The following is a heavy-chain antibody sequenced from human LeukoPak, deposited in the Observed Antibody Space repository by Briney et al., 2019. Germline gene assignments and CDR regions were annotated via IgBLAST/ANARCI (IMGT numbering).Heavy chain of an antibody. D-gene: IGHD3-22*01. CDR3: ARGYYYDSSGYYRYYYGMDV. CDR1: GCTFTSYA. Sequence: ASVNVSCKASGCTFTSYAMNWVRQSPGQGLEWMGWINTNTGNPTYAQGFTGRFVFSLDTSVSTAYLQISSLKAEDTAVYYCARGYYYDSSGYYRYYYGMDVWGQGTTVTVSS. CDR2: INTNTGNP. V-gene: IGHV7-4-1*02. J-gene: IGHJ6*02.